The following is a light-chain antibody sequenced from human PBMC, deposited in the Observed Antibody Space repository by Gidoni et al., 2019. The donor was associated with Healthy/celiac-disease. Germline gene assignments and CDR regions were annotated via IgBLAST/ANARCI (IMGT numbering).Light chain of an antibody. J-gene: IGKJ3*01. Sequence: EIVLTQSPATLSLSPGERATLSCRASQSVSSYLAWYQQKPGQAPRLLIYDASNRATGIPARFSGSGSGTDFTLTISSLEPEDFAVYYCQQRSNWPPIFTFGLGTKVDIK. V-gene: IGKV3-11*01. CDR2: DAS. CDR1: QSVSSY. CDR3: QQRSNWPPIFT.